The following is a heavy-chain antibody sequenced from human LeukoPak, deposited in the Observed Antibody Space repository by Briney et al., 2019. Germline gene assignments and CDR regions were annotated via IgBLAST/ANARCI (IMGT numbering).Heavy chain of an antibody. D-gene: IGHD6-13*01. J-gene: IGHJ4*02. CDR3: ARACGSSWYGFDY. CDR2: IKQDGSEK. V-gene: IGHV3-7*05. Sequence: PGGSLRLSCAASGFTFSSYWMSWVRQAPGKGLEWVANIKQDGSEKYYVDSVKGRFTISRDNAKNSLYPQMNSLRAEDTAVYYCARACGSSWYGFDYWGQGTLVTVSS. CDR1: GFTFSSYW.